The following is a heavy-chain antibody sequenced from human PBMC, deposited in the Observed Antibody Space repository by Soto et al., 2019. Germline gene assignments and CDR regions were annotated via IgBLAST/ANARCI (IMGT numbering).Heavy chain of an antibody. J-gene: IGHJ3*02. CDR1: GYTFTSYY. V-gene: IGHV1-46*01. CDR3: ARVRSVYYDSSGYPGGDAFDI. D-gene: IGHD3-22*01. Sequence: ASVKVSCKASGYTFTSYYMHWVRQAPGQGLEWMGIINPSGGSTSYAQKFQGRVTMTRDTSTSTVYMELSSLRSDDTDVYYCARVRSVYYDSSGYPGGDAFDIWGQGTMVTVSS. CDR2: INPSGGST.